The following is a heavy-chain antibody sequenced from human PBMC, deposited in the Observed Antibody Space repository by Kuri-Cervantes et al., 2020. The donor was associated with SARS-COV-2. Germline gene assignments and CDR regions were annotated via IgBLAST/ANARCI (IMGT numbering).Heavy chain of an antibody. V-gene: IGHV3-48*03. CDR3: VRDHDFWSGYSTGPLDY. CDR1: GFLFSSYE. Sequence: GGSLRLSCIASGFLFSSYEMNWVCQAPGKGLEWVSYISSNGNTIYYADSVKGRFTISRDNAKDSLGLQMNSLRAEDTAIYYCVRDHDFWSGYSTGPLDYWGQGTLVTVSS. D-gene: IGHD3-3*01. J-gene: IGHJ4*02. CDR2: ISSNGNTI.